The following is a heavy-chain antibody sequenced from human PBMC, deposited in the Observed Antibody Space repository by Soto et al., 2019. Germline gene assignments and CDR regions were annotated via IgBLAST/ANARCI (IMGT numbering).Heavy chain of an antibody. J-gene: IGHJ5*02. D-gene: IGHD3-10*01. CDR3: AKDLSRGELFSPPDNWFDP. CDR2: ISGSGGST. Sequence: GGSLRLSCAASGFTFSSYAMSWVRQAPGKGLEWVSAISGSGGSTYYADSVKGRFTISRDNSKNTLYLQMNSLRAEDTAIYYCAKDLSRGELFSPPDNWFDPWGQGTLVTVSS. CDR1: GFTFSSYA. V-gene: IGHV3-23*01.